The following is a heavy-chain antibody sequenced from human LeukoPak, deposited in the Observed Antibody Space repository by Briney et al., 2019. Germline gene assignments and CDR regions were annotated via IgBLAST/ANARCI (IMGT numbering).Heavy chain of an antibody. Sequence: GGSLRLSCAASGFIDSSNYMRWVRQAPGKGLEWVSVIYSGGSTYYADSVKGRFTISRDNSKNTLYLQMNSLRAEDTAVYYCARPAGTELDYWGQGTLVTVSS. CDR3: ARPAGTELDY. D-gene: IGHD6-19*01. V-gene: IGHV3-66*04. CDR2: IYSGGST. CDR1: GFIDSSNY. J-gene: IGHJ4*02.